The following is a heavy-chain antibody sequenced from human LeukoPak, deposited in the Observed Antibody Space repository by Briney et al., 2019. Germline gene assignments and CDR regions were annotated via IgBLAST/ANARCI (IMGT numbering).Heavy chain of an antibody. CDR2: ISGSGGST. CDR1: GFTFSSYA. D-gene: IGHD6-6*01. Sequence: GGSLRLSCAASGFTFSSYAMSWVRQTPGQGLKWVSAISGSGGSTYYANSVKGRFTISRDNAKNSLYLQMTSLRAEDTAVYYCARELEYSSSGGQGTLVTVSS. J-gene: IGHJ4*02. V-gene: IGHV3-23*01. CDR3: ARELEYSSS.